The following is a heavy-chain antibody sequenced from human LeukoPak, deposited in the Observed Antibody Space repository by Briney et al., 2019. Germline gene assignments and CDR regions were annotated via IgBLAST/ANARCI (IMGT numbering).Heavy chain of an antibody. Sequence: GGSLRLSCAASGFTFSSYGMSWVRQAPGKGLEWVSAISGSGGTTYYADSVKGRFTISRDNSKNTLYLQMNSLRAEDTAVYYCAKNVERGAYRSGGSCYPYYYYYMDVWGKGTTVTISS. V-gene: IGHV3-23*01. J-gene: IGHJ6*03. CDR1: GFTFSSYG. CDR3: AKNVERGAYRSGGSCYPYYYYYMDV. D-gene: IGHD2-15*01. CDR2: ISGSGGTT.